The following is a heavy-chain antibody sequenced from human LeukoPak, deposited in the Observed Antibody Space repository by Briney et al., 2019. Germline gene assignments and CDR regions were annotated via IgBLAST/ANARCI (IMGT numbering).Heavy chain of an antibody. V-gene: IGHV3-74*03. CDR3: ARDGPPRLELLENYYYYMDV. D-gene: IGHD1-7*01. J-gene: IGHJ6*03. CDR2: ITSDGTST. CDR1: EFSFSTTW. Sequence: GGSLRLSCAASEFSFSTTWMHWVRQPPGQGLVWVARITSDGTSTSYAESVKGRFTISRDNAKNTLYLQMNSLRAEDTAVYYCARDGPPRLELLENYYYYMDVWGKGTTVTVSS.